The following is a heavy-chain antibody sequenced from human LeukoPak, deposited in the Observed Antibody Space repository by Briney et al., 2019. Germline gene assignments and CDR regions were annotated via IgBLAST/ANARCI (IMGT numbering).Heavy chain of an antibody. CDR1: GGSFSSYA. Sequence: GASVKVSCKASGGSFSSYAISWVRQAPGQGLEWMGGIIPIFGTANFAQKFQGRVTITADKSTSTAYMELSSLRSEDTAVYYCAGGTNGYFDYWGQGTLVTVSS. J-gene: IGHJ4*02. CDR3: AGGTNGYFDY. CDR2: IIPIFGTA. D-gene: IGHD1-1*01. V-gene: IGHV1-69*06.